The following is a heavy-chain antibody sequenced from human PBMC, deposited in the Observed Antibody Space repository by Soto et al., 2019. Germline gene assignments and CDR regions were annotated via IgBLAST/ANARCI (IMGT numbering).Heavy chain of an antibody. Sequence: SETLSLTCAVYGGSFSGYYWSWIRQPPGKGLEWIGEINHSGSTNYNPSLKSRVTISVDTSKNQFSLKLSSVTAADTAVYYCARGRGITGTNWLDPWGQGTLVTVYS. CDR1: GGSFSGYY. CDR3: ARGRGITGTNWLDP. CDR2: INHSGST. V-gene: IGHV4-34*01. D-gene: IGHD1-7*01. J-gene: IGHJ5*02.